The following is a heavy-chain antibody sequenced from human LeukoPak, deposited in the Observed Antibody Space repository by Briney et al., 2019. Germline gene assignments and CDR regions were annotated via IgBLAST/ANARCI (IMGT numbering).Heavy chain of an antibody. CDR1: X. CDR2: INHSGST. Sequence: XWXXIRQPPGKGLEWIGEINHSGSTNYNPSLKSRVTISVDTSKNQFSLKLSSVTAADTAVYYCARDSGDCSSTSCLLYGMDVWGQGTTVTVSS. D-gene: IGHD2-2*01. V-gene: IGHV4-34*01. J-gene: IGHJ6*02. CDR3: ARDSGDCSSTSCLLYGMDV.